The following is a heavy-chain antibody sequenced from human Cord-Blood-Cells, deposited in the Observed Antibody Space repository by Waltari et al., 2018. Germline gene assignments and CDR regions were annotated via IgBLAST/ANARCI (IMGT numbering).Heavy chain of an antibody. CDR3: ARLTVGGYYYYMDV. Sequence: QVQLQPWGAGLLNPSAPLSLPCAVSGGSFSGYYWSWIPQPPGKGLEWIGEINHSGSTNYNPSLKSRVTISVDTSKNQFSLKLSSVTAADTAVYYCARLTVGGYYYYMDVWGKGTTVTVSS. V-gene: IGHV4-34*01. CDR2: INHSGST. J-gene: IGHJ6*03. D-gene: IGHD3-16*01. CDR1: GGSFSGYY.